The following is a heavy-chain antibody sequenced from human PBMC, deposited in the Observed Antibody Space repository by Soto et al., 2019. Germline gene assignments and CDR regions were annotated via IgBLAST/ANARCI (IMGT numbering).Heavy chain of an antibody. CDR3: ARIFVWGIGPAGTRGWLDN. CDR1: GGSISSSNW. J-gene: IGHJ5*02. V-gene: IGHV4-4*02. D-gene: IGHD6-13*01. CDR2: IYHSGST. Sequence: PSETLSLTCAVSGGSISSSNWWSWVRQPPGKGLEWIGEIYHSGSTNYNPSLKIRVTISVDKSKNQFSLKLSSVPAAATAVYYCARIFVWGIGPAGTRGWLDNWGQGTLVAVSS.